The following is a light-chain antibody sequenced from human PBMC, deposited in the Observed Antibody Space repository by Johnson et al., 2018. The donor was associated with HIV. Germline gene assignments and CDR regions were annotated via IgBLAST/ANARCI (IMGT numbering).Light chain of an antibody. V-gene: IGLV1-51*01. J-gene: IGLJ1*01. CDR2: DNN. Sequence: QSVLTQPPSVSAAPGQKVTISCSGSSSNIVNNYVSWYQQLPGTAPKLLIYDNNKRPSGIPDRFSGSKSGTSATLGITGLQTGDEADYYCGTWDSSLNAFVFGAGTRVTVL. CDR3: GTWDSSLNAFV. CDR1: SSNIVNNY.